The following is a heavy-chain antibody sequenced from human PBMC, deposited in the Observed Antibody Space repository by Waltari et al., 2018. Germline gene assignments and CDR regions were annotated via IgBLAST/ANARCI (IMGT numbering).Heavy chain of an antibody. CDR1: GFSFSGPS. J-gene: IGHJ4*02. V-gene: IGHV3-73*01. D-gene: IGHD6-19*01. CDR3: SGGEVTGTDF. Sequence: EVQVVESGGGLVQPGGSLKLPCATSGFSFSGPSITWVRQTSGKGLEWVGRIRREPYNYATAYSASVKGMFTISRDDSKNTAFLQMNSLMTEDTAVYYCSGGEVTGTDFWGQGTLVTVSS. CDR2: IRREPYNYAT.